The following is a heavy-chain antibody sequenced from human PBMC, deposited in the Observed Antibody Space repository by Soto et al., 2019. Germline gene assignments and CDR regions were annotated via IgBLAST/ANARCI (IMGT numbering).Heavy chain of an antibody. CDR2: ISYDGSNK. D-gene: IGHD6-13*01. V-gene: IGHV3-30-3*01. CDR1: GFTFSSYA. J-gene: IGHJ4*02. CDR3: ASLQPLQLALLFDY. Sequence: GGSLRLSCAASGFTFSSYAMHWVRQAPGKGLEWVAVISYDGSNKYYADSVKGRFTISRDNSKNTLYLQMNSLRAEDTAVYYCASLQPLQLALLFDYWGQGTLVTVSS.